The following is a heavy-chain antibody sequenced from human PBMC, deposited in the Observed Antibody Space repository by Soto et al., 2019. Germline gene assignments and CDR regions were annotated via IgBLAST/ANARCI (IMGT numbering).Heavy chain of an antibody. CDR1: GFTFINYN. J-gene: IGHJ6*02. CDR3: ARDCGKGYGMDV. CDR2: ISSRSSTI. V-gene: IGHV3-48*02. Sequence: VQLVESGGGLVQPGGSLRLSCAASGFTFINYNMNWVRQAPGKGLEGVSYISSRSSTIYYADSVKGRFTISRDNAKNSLYLQMNSLRDEDTAVYYCARDCGKGYGMDVWGQGTTVTVSS.